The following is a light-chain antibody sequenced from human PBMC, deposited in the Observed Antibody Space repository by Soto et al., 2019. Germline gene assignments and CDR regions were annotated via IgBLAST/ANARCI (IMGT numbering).Light chain of an antibody. CDR3: QQRINWPWT. V-gene: IGKV3-11*01. CDR1: QSVSSY. Sequence: EIVLTQSPATLSLSPGERATLSCRASQSVSSYLAWYQQKPGQAPRLLIYDASNRATGIPARFSGSGSGTAFPLTISSLEPEDFAVYYCQQRINWPWTFGQGTKVEIK. CDR2: DAS. J-gene: IGKJ1*01.